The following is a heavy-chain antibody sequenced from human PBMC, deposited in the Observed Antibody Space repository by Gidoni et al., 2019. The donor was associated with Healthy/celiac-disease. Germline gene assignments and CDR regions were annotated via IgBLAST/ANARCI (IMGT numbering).Heavy chain of an antibody. CDR3: ARDLRGYDGFDY. V-gene: IGHV4-61*02. CDR1: GGSISSGSYY. D-gene: IGHD5-12*01. Sequence: QVQLQESGPGLVKPSQTLSLTCTVSGGSISSGSYYWSWIRQPAGKGLEWIGRIYTSGSTNYNPSLKSRVTISVDTSKNQFSLKLSSVTAADTAVYYCARDLRGYDGFDYWGQGTLVTVSS. CDR2: IYTSGST. J-gene: IGHJ4*02.